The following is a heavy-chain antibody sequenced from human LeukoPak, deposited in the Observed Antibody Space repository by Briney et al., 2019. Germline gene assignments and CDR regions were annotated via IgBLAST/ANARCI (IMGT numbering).Heavy chain of an antibody. CDR2: ISWNSGSI. CDR1: GFIFNNYA. V-gene: IGHV3-9*01. Sequence: PGGSLRLSCAGSGFIFNNYAMHWVRQPPGKGLEWVSGISWNSGSIDYADSVKGRFTISRDNARNSVYLQMNSLRVEDTAVYYCARDPVEWEQLLDYWGQGTLVTVSS. D-gene: IGHD1-26*01. J-gene: IGHJ4*02. CDR3: ARDPVEWEQLLDY.